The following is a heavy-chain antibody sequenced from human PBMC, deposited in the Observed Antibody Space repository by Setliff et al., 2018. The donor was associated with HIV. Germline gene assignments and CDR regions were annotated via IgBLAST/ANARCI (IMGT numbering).Heavy chain of an antibody. D-gene: IGHD3-22*01. CDR2: VYYSGIT. CDR3: TRTPYDSLMGYYYYGMDV. J-gene: IGHJ6*02. V-gene: IGHV4-39*07. Sequence: LSLTCDVSGDLIRNSYYYWAWIRQSPGRGLEWIGSVYYSGITHYNPSLESRATISVDTSMNYLSLNLTSVTAADTAVYYCTRTPYDSLMGYYYYGMDVWGQGTTVTVSS. CDR1: GDLIRNSYYY.